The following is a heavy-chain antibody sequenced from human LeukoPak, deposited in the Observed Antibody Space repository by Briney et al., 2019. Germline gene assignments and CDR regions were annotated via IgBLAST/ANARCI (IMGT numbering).Heavy chain of an antibody. J-gene: IGHJ4*02. V-gene: IGHV3-30*02. CDR1: GFTFSSYG. CDR3: AREYAFDY. Sequence: GGSLRLSCAASGFTFSSYGMHWVRQAPGKGLEWVAFIRYDGSNKYYADSVKGRFTISRDNAKNSLYLQMNSLRAEDTAVYYCAREYAFDYWGQGTLVTVSS. CDR2: IRYDGSNK.